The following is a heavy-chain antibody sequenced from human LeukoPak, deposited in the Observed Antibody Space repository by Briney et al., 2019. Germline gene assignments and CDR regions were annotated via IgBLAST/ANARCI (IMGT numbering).Heavy chain of an antibody. D-gene: IGHD6-13*01. CDR1: GLTFNNYA. Sequence: PGGSLRLSCAASGLTFNNYAMSWVRQAPGKGLEWVSAISGSGGATYYADSVKGRFTISRDNSKNTLFLHMNSLRVEDTAVYYCAKVPADATKYYYGMDVWGQGTTVTVSS. V-gene: IGHV3-23*01. CDR3: AKVPADATKYYYGMDV. J-gene: IGHJ6*02. CDR2: ISGSGGAT.